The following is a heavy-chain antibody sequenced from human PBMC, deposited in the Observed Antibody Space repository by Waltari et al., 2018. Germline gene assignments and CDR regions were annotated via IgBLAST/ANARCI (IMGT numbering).Heavy chain of an antibody. CDR2: MNPNSGNT. CDR3: ARGAAPGKGAHWFDP. V-gene: IGHV1-8*01. D-gene: IGHD6-13*01. CDR1: GYTFPHYD. Sequence: QVQLVQSGAEVRKPGASVKVSCTASGYTFPHYDINWVRQGTGQGLEWMGWMNPNSGNTGYAQSFQDRLIMTTDTSINTAYMELRGLTSDDTAVYYCARGAAPGKGAHWFDPWGQGTLVIVSS. J-gene: IGHJ5*02.